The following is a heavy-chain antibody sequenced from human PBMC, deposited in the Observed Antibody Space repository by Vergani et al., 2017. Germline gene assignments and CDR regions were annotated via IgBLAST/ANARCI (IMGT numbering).Heavy chain of an antibody. CDR2: IDPSDSYI. Sequence: EVQLVQSGAEVKTPGESLTISCKGSGYSFTSYWITWVRQMPGKGLEWMGRIDPSDSYINYSPSFQGHVTISTDKSIRTAYLQWSSLKASDTAMYYCARGLYCGNDGSFDLWGRGTLVTVSS. V-gene: IGHV5-10-1*03. CDR3: ARGLYCGNDGSFDL. J-gene: IGHJ2*01. CDR1: GYSFTSYW. D-gene: IGHD4-23*01.